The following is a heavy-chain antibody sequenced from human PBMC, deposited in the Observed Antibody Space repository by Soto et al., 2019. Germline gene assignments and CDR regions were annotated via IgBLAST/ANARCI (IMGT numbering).Heavy chain of an antibody. V-gene: IGHV3-72*01. CDR2: TRNQVNSYTS. CDR1: GFTFSDHY. D-gene: IGHD3-3*01. J-gene: IGHJ6*02. Sequence: EMQLVESGGGLVQPGGSLRLSCAVSGFTFSDHYMDWVRQAPGKGLEWVGRTRNQVNSYTSEYVASVKGRFTISRDDSKHSLYLQMNSLKTEDTAVYYCARTPQSGNDFHVWGQGTTVTVSS. CDR3: ARTPQSGNDFHV.